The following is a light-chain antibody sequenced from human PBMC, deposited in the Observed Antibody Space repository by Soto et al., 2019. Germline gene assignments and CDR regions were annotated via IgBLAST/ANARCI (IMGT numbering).Light chain of an antibody. J-gene: IGKJ1*01. CDR1: QSVSSN. Sequence: EIVMTQSPATLSVSPGERATFSCRASQSVSSNLAWYQQKPGQAPRLLIYGASMRATGIPARFSGSGSGTEFTLNISSLQSEDFAVYYCQHYNNWPPWTFGQGTKVDIK. CDR2: GAS. V-gene: IGKV3-15*01. CDR3: QHYNNWPPWT.